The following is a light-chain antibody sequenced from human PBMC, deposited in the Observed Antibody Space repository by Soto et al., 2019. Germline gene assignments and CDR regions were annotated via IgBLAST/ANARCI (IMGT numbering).Light chain of an antibody. V-gene: IGKV3-15*01. CDR3: QQDGDWPLT. CDR2: ATS. J-gene: IGKJ4*01. CDR1: QSVGNN. Sequence: EIVVTQSPATLSVSPGERATLSCRASQSVGNNFAWYQQQPGQAPRLLIFATSTRATGVPARFTGSGSGTAFTLTISSLQSEDFGVYYWQQDGDWPLTFGGGAKVEIE.